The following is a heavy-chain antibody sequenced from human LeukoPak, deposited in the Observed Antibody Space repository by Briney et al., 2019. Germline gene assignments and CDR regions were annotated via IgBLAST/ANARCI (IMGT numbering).Heavy chain of an antibody. Sequence: WASVKVSCKASGYTFTSCDINWVRQATGQGLEWMGWMNPNSGNTGYAQKFQGRVTITRNTSISTAYMELSSLRSEDTAVYYCARTSGRDYYYYYMDVWGKGTTVTVSS. J-gene: IGHJ6*03. V-gene: IGHV1-8*03. CDR3: ARTSGRDYYYYYMDV. D-gene: IGHD6-25*01. CDR2: MNPNSGNT. CDR1: GYTFTSCD.